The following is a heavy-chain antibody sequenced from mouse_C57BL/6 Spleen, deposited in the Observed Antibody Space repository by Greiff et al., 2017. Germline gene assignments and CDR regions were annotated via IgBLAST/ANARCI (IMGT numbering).Heavy chain of an antibody. D-gene: IGHD1-1*01. CDR2: ISDGGSYT. V-gene: IGHV5-4*01. CDR1: GFTFSSYA. J-gene: IGHJ3*01. CDR3: ASLITTVGPY. Sequence: EVQLVESGGGLVKPGGSLKLSCAASGFTFSSYAMSWVRQTPEKRLEWVATISDGGSYTYYPDNVKGRFTISRDNAKNNLYLQMSHLKSEDTAMYYCASLITTVGPYWGQGTLVTVSA.